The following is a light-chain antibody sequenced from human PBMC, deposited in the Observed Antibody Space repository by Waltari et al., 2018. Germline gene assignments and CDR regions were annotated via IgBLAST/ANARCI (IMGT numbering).Light chain of an antibody. CDR2: SPS. Sequence: QTVVTQEPSLTVSPGGTVTPTCASSTGAVTSAYYPNWFQQKPGQAPRALIHSPSVRYSWTPTRFSGSLLGDKAALTLSGVQPEDEADYYCLLYYGGPWVFGGGTKVTVL. CDR3: LLYYGGPWV. CDR1: TGAVTSAYY. J-gene: IGLJ3*02. V-gene: IGLV7-43*01.